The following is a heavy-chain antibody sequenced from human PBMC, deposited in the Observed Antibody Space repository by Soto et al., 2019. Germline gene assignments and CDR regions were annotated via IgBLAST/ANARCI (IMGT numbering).Heavy chain of an antibody. J-gene: IGHJ6*02. CDR3: ARARFIRFLEWLPRGYYYGMDG. CDR2: INHSGST. D-gene: IGHD3-3*01. V-gene: IGHV4-34*01. Sequence: SETLSLTCAVYGGSFSGYYWSWIRQPPGKGLEWIGEINHSGSTNYNPSLKSRVTISVDTAKNQFSLKLSSVTAADTAVYYCARARFIRFLEWLPRGYYYGMDGWGQGTTVT. CDR1: GGSFSGYY.